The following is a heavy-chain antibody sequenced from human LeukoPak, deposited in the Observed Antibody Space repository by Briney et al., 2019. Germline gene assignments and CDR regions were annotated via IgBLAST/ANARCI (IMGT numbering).Heavy chain of an antibody. CDR3: TTVLVGYSYGLDDY. D-gene: IGHD5-18*01. CDR2: IKSKTDGGTT. V-gene: IGHV3-15*01. J-gene: IGHJ4*02. Sequence: GGSLRLSCAASGFTFSNAWMSWVRQAPGKGLEWVGRIKSKTDGGTTDYAAPVKGRFTISRDDSKNTLYLQMNSLKTEDTAVYYCTTVLVGYSYGLDDYWGQGTLVTVSS. CDR1: GFTFSNAW.